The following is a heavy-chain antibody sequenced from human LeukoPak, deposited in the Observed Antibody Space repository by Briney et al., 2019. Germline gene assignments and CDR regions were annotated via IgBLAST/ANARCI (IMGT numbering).Heavy chain of an antibody. D-gene: IGHD3-16*02. CDR3: ARLGWNDYVWGSYRPPYYFDY. Sequence: SETLSLTCAVYGGSFSGYYWSWIRQPPGKGLEWIGGINHSGSTNYNPSLKSRVTISVDTSKNQFSLKLSSVTAADTAVYYCARLGWNDYVWGSYRPPYYFDYWGQGTLVTVSS. CDR1: GGSFSGYY. J-gene: IGHJ4*02. CDR2: INHSGST. V-gene: IGHV4-34*01.